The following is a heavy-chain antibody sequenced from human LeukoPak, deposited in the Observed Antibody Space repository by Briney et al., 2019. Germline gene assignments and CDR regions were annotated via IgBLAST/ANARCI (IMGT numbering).Heavy chain of an antibody. D-gene: IGHD6-13*01. CDR3: ARHAGLGARYRSTWYPYYFDY. J-gene: IGHJ4*02. CDR1: GYSFTSYW. CDR2: IYPGDSDT. Sequence: GESLKISCKGSGYSFTSYWIGWVRQMPGKGLEWMGIIYPGDSDTRYSPSFQGQVTISADKSTTTAYLQWSSLKASDTAMYYCARHAGLGARYRSTWYPYYFDYWGQGTLVTVSS. V-gene: IGHV5-51*01.